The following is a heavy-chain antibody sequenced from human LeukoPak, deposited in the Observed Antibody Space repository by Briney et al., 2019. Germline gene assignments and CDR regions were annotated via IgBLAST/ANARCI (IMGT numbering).Heavy chain of an antibody. CDR2: IYYSGST. CDR3: ARRPSSYYDFWSGYLNNWFDP. J-gene: IGHJ5*02. CDR1: GGSISSSSYY. D-gene: IGHD3-3*01. Sequence: PSETLSLTCTVSGGSISSSSYYWGWIRQPPGKGLEWIGSIYYSGSTYYNPSLKSRVTISVDTSKNQFSLKLSSVTAADTTVYYCARRPSSYYDFWSGYLNNWFDPWGQGTLVTVSS. V-gene: IGHV4-39*07.